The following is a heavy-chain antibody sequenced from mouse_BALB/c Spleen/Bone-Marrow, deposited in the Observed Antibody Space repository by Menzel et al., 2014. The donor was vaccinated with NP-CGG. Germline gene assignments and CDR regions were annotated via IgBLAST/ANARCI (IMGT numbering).Heavy chain of an antibody. J-gene: IGHJ4*01. V-gene: IGHV2-2*02. CDR2: IWSGGST. Sequence: VQLQQSGPGLVQPSQSLSITCTVSGFSLTSYGVHWVRQSPGKGLEWLGVIWSGGSTDYNAAFISRLNISKDNSKSQVFFKMNILQGNDTAIDYCAEDRWSSSWTPYAMDYWGQGTSVTVYS. D-gene: IGHD1-1*02. CDR1: GFSLTSYG. CDR3: AEDRWSSSWTPYAMDY.